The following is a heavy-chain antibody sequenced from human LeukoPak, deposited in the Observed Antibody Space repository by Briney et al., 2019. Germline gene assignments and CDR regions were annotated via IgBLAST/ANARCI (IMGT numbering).Heavy chain of an antibody. CDR2: INPNSGGT. CDR1: GYTFTGYY. D-gene: IGHD6-19*01. V-gene: IGHV1-2*02. J-gene: IGHJ4*02. CDR3: ARAGGAEAVQVGLDLRY. Sequence: ASVKVSCKASGYTFTGYYMHWVRQAPGQGLEWMGWINPNSGGTNYAQKFQGRVTMTRDTSISTAYMELSSLGSEDTAVYYCARAGGAEAVQVGLDLRYWGQGTLVTVSS.